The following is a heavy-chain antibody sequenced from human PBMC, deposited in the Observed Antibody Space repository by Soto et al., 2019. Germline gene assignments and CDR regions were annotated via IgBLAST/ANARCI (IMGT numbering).Heavy chain of an antibody. CDR2: ISAYNGNT. J-gene: IGHJ6*02. V-gene: IGHV1-18*01. CDR1: GYTFTSYG. CDR3: AREGLQYYYYYGMDV. Sequence: QVPLVQSGAEVKKPGASVKVSCKASGYTFTSYGISWVRQAPGQGLEWMGWISAYNGNTNYAQKLQGRVTMTTDTSTSTAYMELRSLRSDDTAVYYWAREGLQYYYYYGMDVWGQGTTVTVSS. D-gene: IGHD1-1*01.